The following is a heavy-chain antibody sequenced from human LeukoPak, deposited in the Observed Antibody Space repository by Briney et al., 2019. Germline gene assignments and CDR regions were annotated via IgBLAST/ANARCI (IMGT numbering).Heavy chain of an antibody. CDR2: IYQRATV. Sequence: PAETLSLTCNVSGYSISSGYFWGWVRQPPGKGLEWFGSIYQRATVHYTPSLKSRVTISLDTSKNHLSLNLSTMQASDTAVYYFVRAFCVGECFVRHIFFDSWGQGTLVTVSS. CDR3: VRAFCVGECFVRHIFFDS. V-gene: IGHV4-38-2*02. CDR1: GYSISSGYF. J-gene: IGHJ4*02. D-gene: IGHD2-21*01.